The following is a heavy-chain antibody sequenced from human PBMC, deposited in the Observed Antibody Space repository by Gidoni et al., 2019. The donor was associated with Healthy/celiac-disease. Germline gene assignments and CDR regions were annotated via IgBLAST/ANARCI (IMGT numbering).Heavy chain of an antibody. Sequence: QVQLQQWGAGLLKPSETLSLTCAVYGGSFSGYYWSWIRQPPGKGLEWIGEINHSGSTNYNPSLKSRVTISVDTSKNQFSLKLSSVTAADTAVYYCARGQSQYYDFWSGRAGNNWFDPWGQGTLVTVSS. J-gene: IGHJ5*02. D-gene: IGHD3-3*01. CDR3: ARGQSQYYDFWSGRAGNNWFDP. CDR1: GGSFSGYY. V-gene: IGHV4-34*01. CDR2: INHSGST.